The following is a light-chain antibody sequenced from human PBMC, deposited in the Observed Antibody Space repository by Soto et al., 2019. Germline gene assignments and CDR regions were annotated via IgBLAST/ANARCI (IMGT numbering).Light chain of an antibody. CDR2: DAS. J-gene: IGKJ3*01. Sequence: EIVLTQSPATLSLSPGERATLSCRASQTVRSFLAWYQQKPGQAPRLLIYDASNRATGIPGRFSGSGSGTDFTLTTTSLEPEDFAVYYCQPRSNWPPLFGPGTKVDIK. CDR3: QPRSNWPPL. CDR1: QTVRSF. V-gene: IGKV3-11*01.